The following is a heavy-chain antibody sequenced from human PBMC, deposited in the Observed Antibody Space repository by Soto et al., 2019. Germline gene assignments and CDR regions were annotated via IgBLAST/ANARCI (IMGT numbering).Heavy chain of an antibody. V-gene: IGHV4-34*01. D-gene: IGHD3-3*01. CDR1: GGSFSGYY. CDR2: INHSGST. Sequence: SETLSLTCAVYGGSFSGYYWSWIRQPPGKXLEWIGEINHSGSTNYNRSLKSRVTISVDTSKNQFSLKLSSVTAADTAVYYCATAPTLRFLPWLPYYYYYGMDVWRQRTTVTVSS. J-gene: IGHJ6*02. CDR3: ATAPTLRFLPWLPYYYYYGMDV.